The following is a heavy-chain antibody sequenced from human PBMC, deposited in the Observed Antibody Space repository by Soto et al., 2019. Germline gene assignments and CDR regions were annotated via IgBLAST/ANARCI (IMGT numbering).Heavy chain of an antibody. Sequence: EVQLVESGGVLVKPGGSLRLSCAASGFSFSNAWMNWVRQVPGKGLEWLGRIKSKADGGSTDYAAPAKGRFTISRDDANNTLYLQMNSLKTEDTAVYYCPKTLLTPYNWFDPWGQGTLVTVSS. CDR3: PKTLLTPYNWFDP. D-gene: IGHD2-15*01. V-gene: IGHV3-15*07. J-gene: IGHJ5*02. CDR2: IKSKADGGST. CDR1: GFSFSNAW.